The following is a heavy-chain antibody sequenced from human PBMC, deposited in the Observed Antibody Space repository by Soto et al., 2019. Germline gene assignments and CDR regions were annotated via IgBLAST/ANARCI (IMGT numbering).Heavy chain of an antibody. CDR3: VRSSGRHPRASWVDP. CDR1: GFNFDDHA. D-gene: IGHD1-26*01. V-gene: IGHV3-9*01. CDR2: ISWNSVTI. J-gene: IGHJ5*02. Sequence: EVQLVESGGGLAQPGWSRRLSCAASGFNFDDHAMHWVRQTPGKGLEWVSGISWNSVTINYADSIKGRFTISRDNAKRTLYLQMNNLRPADTAMYFCVRSSGRHPRASWVDPWGQGTLFTVS.